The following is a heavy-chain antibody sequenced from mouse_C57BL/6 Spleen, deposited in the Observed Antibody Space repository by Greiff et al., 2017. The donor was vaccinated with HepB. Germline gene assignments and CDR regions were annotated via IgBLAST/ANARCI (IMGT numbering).Heavy chain of an antibody. CDR3: ARSHYYGSSYDYAMDY. D-gene: IGHD1-1*01. J-gene: IGHJ4*01. CDR2: ISNGGGST. V-gene: IGHV5-12*01. Sequence: EVQLQESGGGLVQPGGSLKLSCAASGFTFSDYYMYWVRQTPEKRLEWVAYISNGGGSTYYPDTVKGRFTISRDNAKNTLYLQMSRLKSEDTAMYYCARSHYYGSSYDYAMDYWGQGTSVTVSS. CDR1: GFTFSDYY.